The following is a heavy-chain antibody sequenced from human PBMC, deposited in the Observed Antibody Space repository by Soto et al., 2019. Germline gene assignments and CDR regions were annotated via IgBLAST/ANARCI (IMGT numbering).Heavy chain of an antibody. CDR3: ARGRRYFTPAIAAAKGGVDI. D-gene: IGHD2-2*01. CDR2: INRSEDT. Sequence: PSETLSLTCAVYGESFTGYYWNWLRQTPGKGLEWIGEINRSEDTNYTPSLKSRVTISVDTSKKQFSLTLSSVTAADTAVYYCARGRRYFTPAIAAAKGGVDIWGQGTMVTV. V-gene: IGHV4-34*01. CDR1: GESFTGYY. J-gene: IGHJ3*02.